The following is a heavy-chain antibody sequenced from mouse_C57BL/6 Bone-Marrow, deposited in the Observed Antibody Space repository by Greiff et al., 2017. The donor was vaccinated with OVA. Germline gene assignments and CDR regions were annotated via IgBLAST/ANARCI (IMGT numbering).Heavy chain of an antibody. Sequence: EVHLVESGGGLVQPGESLKLSCESSEYEFPSHDMSWVRKTPEKRLELVAAINSDGGSTYYPDTMESRFIISRDNTKKTLYLQMSSLRSEDTALDYCASDCSPYYFDYWGQGTPLTVSS. CDR3: ASDCSPYYFDY. CDR1: EYEFPSHD. D-gene: IGHD1-1*01. V-gene: IGHV5-2*01. J-gene: IGHJ2*01. CDR2: INSDGGST.